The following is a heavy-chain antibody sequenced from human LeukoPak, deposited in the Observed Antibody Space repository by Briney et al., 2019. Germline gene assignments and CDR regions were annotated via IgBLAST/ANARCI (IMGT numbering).Heavy chain of an antibody. CDR3: AKDDVQWLLKGNFDY. Sequence: TGGSLRLSCSASGFTFSSYGMSWVRQAPGKGVEWVSAISGGGGSTYYADSVKGRFTTSRDNSKNTLYLQMNSLRAEDTAVYYCAKDDVQWLLKGNFDYWGQGTLVTVSS. CDR1: GFTFSSYG. J-gene: IGHJ4*02. CDR2: ISGGGGST. V-gene: IGHV3-23*01. D-gene: IGHD3-22*01.